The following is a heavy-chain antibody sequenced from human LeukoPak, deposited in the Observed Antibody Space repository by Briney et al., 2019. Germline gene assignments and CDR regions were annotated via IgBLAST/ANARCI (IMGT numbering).Heavy chain of an antibody. CDR3: PRFEYTSSLDY. V-gene: IGHV5-51*01. CDR2: IYPGNSDT. D-gene: IGHD6-13*01. CDR1: GYILTNNW. Sequence: GESLKISCKISGYILTNNWIGWVRQVPGKGLEWMGLIYPGNSDTKYSPSFQGQVTFSVDKSISTAYLHWSSLKASDTAMYYCPRFEYTSSLDYWGQGTLVTVSS. J-gene: IGHJ4*02.